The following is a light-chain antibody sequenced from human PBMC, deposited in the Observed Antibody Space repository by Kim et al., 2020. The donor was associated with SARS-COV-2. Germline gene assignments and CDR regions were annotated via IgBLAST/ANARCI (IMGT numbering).Light chain of an antibody. CDR1: GGHTIYT. Sequence: SAHLTFRETGGHTIYTLTWHQRQPQKGPRYLMKVNSNGSHSKGDGISDRFSGSTSGTEYYLTITSLQSDDEADYYCQTWGTGIMVFGGGTQLTVL. CDR3: QTWGTGIMV. CDR2: VNSNGSH. J-gene: IGLJ3*02. V-gene: IGLV4-69*02.